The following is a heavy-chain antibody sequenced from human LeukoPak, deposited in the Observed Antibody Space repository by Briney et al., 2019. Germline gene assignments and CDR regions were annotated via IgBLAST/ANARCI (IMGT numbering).Heavy chain of an antibody. V-gene: IGHV3-23*01. D-gene: IGHD6-19*01. Sequence: TGGSLRLSCAASGFAFSSFAMGWVRQSPGKGLEWLSTINGGGNTTFYADSVKGRFTISRDNSKNTLYLHMDGLRPDDTAIYYCTKELHVAVAVADYYYFNMDVWGRGTAVSVSS. CDR2: INGGGNTT. J-gene: IGHJ6*03. CDR3: TKELHVAVAVADYYYFNMDV. CDR1: GFAFSSFA.